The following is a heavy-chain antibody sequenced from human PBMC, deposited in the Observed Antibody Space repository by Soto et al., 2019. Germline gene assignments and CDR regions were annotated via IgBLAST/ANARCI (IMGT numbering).Heavy chain of an antibody. CDR2: ITGSGGTT. CDR1: GFTFSSYA. V-gene: IGHV3-23*01. CDR3: AKSTPATTVTFIMYFDY. Sequence: PGGSLRLSCAASGFTFSSYAMNWVRQAPGKGLEWVSTITGSGGTTYYADSVKGRFTISRDNSKNTLYLQMNSLRVEDTAIYYCAKSTPATTVTFIMYFDYWGQGTLVTVSS. J-gene: IGHJ4*02. D-gene: IGHD4-17*01.